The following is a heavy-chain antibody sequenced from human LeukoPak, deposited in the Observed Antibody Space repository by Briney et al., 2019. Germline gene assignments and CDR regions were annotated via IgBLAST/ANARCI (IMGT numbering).Heavy chain of an antibody. V-gene: IGHV1-2*02. J-gene: IGHJ5*02. CDR3: ARVSDTAMVKGWFDP. Sequence: ASVKVSCKASGYTFSRNWIHWVRQAPGQGLEWMGWINPNSGGTNYAQKFQGRVTMTRDTSISTAYMELSRLRSDDTAVYYCARVSDTAMVKGWFDPWGQGTLVTVSS. D-gene: IGHD5-18*01. CDR2: INPNSGGT. CDR1: GYTFSRNW.